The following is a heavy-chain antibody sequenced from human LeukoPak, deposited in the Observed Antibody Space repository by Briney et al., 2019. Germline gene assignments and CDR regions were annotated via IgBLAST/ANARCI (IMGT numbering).Heavy chain of an antibody. J-gene: IGHJ4*02. CDR2: ISYDGSNK. CDR3: ARDQGLGNYYDSSGYWRY. Sequence: GGSLRLSCAASGVTLSSYGVHWVRQAPGKGLEWVAVISYDGSNKDYAASVKGRFTISRDNSKNTLYLQMNSLRAEDTAVYYCARDQGLGNYYDSSGYWRYWGQGTLVTVSS. D-gene: IGHD3-22*01. V-gene: IGHV3-30*03. CDR1: GVTLSSYG.